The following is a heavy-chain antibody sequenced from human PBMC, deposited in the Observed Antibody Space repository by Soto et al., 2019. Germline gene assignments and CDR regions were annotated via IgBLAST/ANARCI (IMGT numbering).Heavy chain of an antibody. CDR3: AKDRYRDIVVVPAAMPKFGAFDI. CDR1: GFTFSRYG. Sequence: GGSLRLSCAASGFTFSRYGMSWVRQAPGRGLEWVSGISGSSGDSTYYADSVKGRFTISRDNSQNTLFLQMNSLRVEDTAVYYCAKDRYRDIVVVPAAMPKFGAFDIWGQGTMVTVSS. V-gene: IGHV3-23*01. CDR2: ISGSSGDST. D-gene: IGHD2-2*01. J-gene: IGHJ3*02.